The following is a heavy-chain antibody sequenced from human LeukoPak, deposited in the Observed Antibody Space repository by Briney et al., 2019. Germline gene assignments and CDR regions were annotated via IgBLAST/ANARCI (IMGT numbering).Heavy chain of an antibody. CDR1: GLTFSSYA. V-gene: IGHV3-23*01. CDR3: AKDLDYAGYFYYMDV. Sequence: GGSLRLSCAASGLTFSSYAMSWVRQAPGKGLEWVSAFSGSGDSTYYADCVKGRFTISRDNSKNTLYLQMNSLRAEDTAVYYCAKDLDYAGYFYYMDVWGKGTTVTVSS. CDR2: FSGSGDST. J-gene: IGHJ6*03. D-gene: IGHD4/OR15-4a*01.